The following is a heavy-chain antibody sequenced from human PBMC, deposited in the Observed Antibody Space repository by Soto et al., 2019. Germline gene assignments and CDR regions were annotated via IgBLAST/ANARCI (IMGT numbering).Heavy chain of an antibody. CDR2: IYWDDDE. CDR1: GFSLSTSGVG. CDR3: AHKGNDPLTGSNWFDP. D-gene: IGHD3-9*01. V-gene: IGHV2-5*02. J-gene: IGHJ5*02. Sequence: QITLKESGPTLVKPTQTLTLTCTFSGFSLSTSGVGVGWIRQPPGKALEWLALIYWDDDERYSPSLKSRLTITKDTSKNQVVLTLTNMAPVDTATYYCAHKGNDPLTGSNWFDPWGQGTLVTVSS.